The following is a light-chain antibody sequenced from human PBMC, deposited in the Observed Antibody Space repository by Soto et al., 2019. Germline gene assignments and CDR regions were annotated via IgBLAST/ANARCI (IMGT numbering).Light chain of an antibody. CDR2: GAS. CDR3: QQYGSSPPIT. Sequence: ENVLTVYPGTLSLTQRERTTLSCRASQSVTSNYLAWYQQKPGQAPRLLISGASSRAAGISDKFSGSGSGTDFTLTISRLEPEDFAVYYCQQYGSSPPITFGQGALLEIK. CDR1: QSVTSNY. V-gene: IGKV3-20*01. J-gene: IGKJ5*01.